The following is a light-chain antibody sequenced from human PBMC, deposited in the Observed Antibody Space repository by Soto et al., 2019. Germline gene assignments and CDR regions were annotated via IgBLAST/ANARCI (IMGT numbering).Light chain of an antibody. CDR2: AAS. CDR3: HKYNSAPPT. V-gene: IGKV1-27*01. CDR1: QGISNY. Sequence: DIQVTQSPSSLSASVGDRVTITCRASQGISNYLAWYQQRPGKVPKLLIYAASTLQSGVPSRFSGSGSGTDFTLTISSLQPEDVATYYCHKYNSAPPTFGQGTKVDIX. J-gene: IGKJ1*01.